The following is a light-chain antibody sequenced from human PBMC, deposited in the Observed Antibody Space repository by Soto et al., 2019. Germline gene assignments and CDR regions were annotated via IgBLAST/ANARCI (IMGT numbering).Light chain of an antibody. CDR3: QQRSNWPPIT. CDR2: DAS. J-gene: IGKJ4*01. Sequence: EIVLTQSPATLSLSPGERTTLSCRASQSVSSYLAWYQQKPGQAPRLLIYDASNRATGIPARFSGSGSGTDFTLTISSLEPEDFAVYYCQQRSNWPPITLGGGTKVDTK. V-gene: IGKV3-11*01. CDR1: QSVSSY.